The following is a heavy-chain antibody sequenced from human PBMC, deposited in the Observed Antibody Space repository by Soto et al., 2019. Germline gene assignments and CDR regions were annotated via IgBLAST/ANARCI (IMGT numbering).Heavy chain of an antibody. D-gene: IGHD3-10*01. CDR1: GGSFSGYY. J-gene: IGHJ6*02. V-gene: IGHV4-34*01. Sequence: SETLSLTCAVYGGSFSGYYWSWIRQPPGKGLEWIGEINHSGSTNYNPSLKSRVTISVDTSKNQFSLKLSSVTAADTAVYYCARKKKGFLRFGRAGMDVRGQGTTVTVSS. CDR2: INHSGST. CDR3: ARKKKGFLRFGRAGMDV.